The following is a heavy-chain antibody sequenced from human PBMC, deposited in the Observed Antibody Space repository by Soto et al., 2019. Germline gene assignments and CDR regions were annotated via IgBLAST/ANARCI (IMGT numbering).Heavy chain of an antibody. CDR2: IYHSGST. Sequence: QLQLQESGSGLVKPSQTLSLTCAVSGGSISSGGYSWSWIRQPPGKGLEWIGYIYHSGSTYYNPSLKSRVTISVDRSNNQFSLKLSSVTAADTAVYYCARENNVLPGGYFDYWGQGTLVTVSS. D-gene: IGHD3-10*01. CDR3: ARENNVLPGGYFDY. CDR1: GGSISSGGYS. J-gene: IGHJ4*02. V-gene: IGHV4-30-2*01.